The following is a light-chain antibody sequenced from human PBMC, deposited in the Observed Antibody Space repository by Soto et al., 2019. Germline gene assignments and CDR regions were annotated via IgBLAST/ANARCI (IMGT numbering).Light chain of an antibody. V-gene: IGLV2-14*01. CDR2: EVS. CDR3: SSHPVYSTLV. J-gene: IGLJ1*01. CDR1: SSDVGGYNY. Sequence: QSALTQPASVSGSPGQSIAISCTGTSSDVGGYNYVSWYQQHPGKAPKLIIHEVSTRPSGVSDRVSGSKSGNTVSLTISGLQADDEADYYCSSHPVYSTLVFGTGTKVTVL.